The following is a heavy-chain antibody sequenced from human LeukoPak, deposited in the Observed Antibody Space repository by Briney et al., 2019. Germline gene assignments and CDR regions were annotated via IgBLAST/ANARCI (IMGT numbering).Heavy chain of an antibody. CDR2: INHSGST. CDR3: ARLRYYDSSGYLEGADDAFDI. CDR1: GGSFSGYY. Sequence: SETLSLTCAVYGGSFSGYYWSWIRQPPGKGLEWIGEINHSGSTNYNPSLKSRVTISVDTSKNQFSLKLSSVTAAGTAVYYCARLRYYDSSGYLEGADDAFDIWGQGTMVTVSS. V-gene: IGHV4-34*01. D-gene: IGHD3-22*01. J-gene: IGHJ3*02.